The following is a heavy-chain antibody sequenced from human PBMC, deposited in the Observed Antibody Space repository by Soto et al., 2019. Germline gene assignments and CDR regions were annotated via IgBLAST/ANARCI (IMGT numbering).Heavy chain of an antibody. J-gene: IGHJ4*02. CDR1: GVTFSSYA. D-gene: IGHD2-15*01. CDR2: IIPIFGTA. V-gene: IGHV1-69*01. CDR3: ARSFSSTSCYPYCSGGSCYSGFDY. Sequence: QVQLVQSGAEVKQPGSSVKVSCKASGVTFSSYAISWVRQAPGQGLEWMGGIIPIFGTANYAQKFQGRVTITADESTSTAYMELSSLRSEDTAVYYCARSFSSTSCYPYCSGGSCYSGFDYWGQGTLVTVSS.